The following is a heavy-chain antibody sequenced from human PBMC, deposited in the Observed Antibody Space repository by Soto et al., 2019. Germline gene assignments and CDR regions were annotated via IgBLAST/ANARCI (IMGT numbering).Heavy chain of an antibody. Sequence: QVQLVPSGAEVKKPGASVKVSCKASVYTFTSYGISWVRQAPGQGLEWMGWISAYNGNTNYAQKLQGRVTMTTDTATSTAYMELRIMRSDDTAVYYCARDTRHRDYSNYLDYWGQGTLVTVSS. V-gene: IGHV1-18*01. D-gene: IGHD4-4*01. CDR1: VYTFTSYG. CDR2: ISAYNGNT. CDR3: ARDTRHRDYSNYLDY. J-gene: IGHJ4*02.